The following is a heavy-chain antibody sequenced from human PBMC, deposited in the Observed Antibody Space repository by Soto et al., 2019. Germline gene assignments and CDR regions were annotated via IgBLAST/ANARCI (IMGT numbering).Heavy chain of an antibody. CDR2: IDPSDSYT. Sequence: GESLKISCKGSGYSFTSYWISWVRQMPGKGLEWMGRIDPSDSYTNYSPSFQGHVTISADKSISTAYLQWSSLKASNTAMYYCATLRVGFGELLTYWGQGTLVTVSS. CDR1: GYSFTSYW. CDR3: ATLRVGFGELLTY. V-gene: IGHV5-10-1*01. D-gene: IGHD3-10*01. J-gene: IGHJ4*02.